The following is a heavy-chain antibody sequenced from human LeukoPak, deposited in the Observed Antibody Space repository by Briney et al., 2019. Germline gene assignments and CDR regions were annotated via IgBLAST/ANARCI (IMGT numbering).Heavy chain of an antibody. J-gene: IGHJ4*02. CDR1: GYTFTGYY. Sequence: ASVKVSCKASGYTFTGYYMHWVRQAPGQGLEWMGWINPNSGGTNYAQKFQDRVTMTRDTSISTAYMELSRLRSDDTAVYYCTRQLERPTYFDYWGQGTLVTVSS. CDR3: TRQLERPTYFDY. CDR2: INPNSGGT. V-gene: IGHV1-2*02. D-gene: IGHD1-1*01.